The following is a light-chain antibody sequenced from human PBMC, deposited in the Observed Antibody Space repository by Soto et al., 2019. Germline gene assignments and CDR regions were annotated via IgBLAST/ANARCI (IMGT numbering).Light chain of an antibody. CDR2: AVS. CDR1: QDIDNS. J-gene: IGKJ5*01. CDR3: QQHDGRPTMT. V-gene: IGKV1-33*01. Sequence: IQLTQSPSSLSASLGETVTITCRASQDIDNSLNWYQHKPGKAPKLLVYAVSFLETGVPSRFSGRGSGTVFSLTINSLLSDDFATYYCQQHDGRPTMTFGQGTRLDSK.